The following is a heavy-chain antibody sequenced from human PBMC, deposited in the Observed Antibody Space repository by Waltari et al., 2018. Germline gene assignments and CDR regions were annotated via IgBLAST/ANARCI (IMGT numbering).Heavy chain of an antibody. CDR3: ARGGYSSGWYGDGMDV. CDR2: ICYVGSCK. J-gene: IGHJ6*02. Sequence: QVQLVESGGGVVQPGRSLRLSCAASGFTFSSYGMHWVRQAPGQGLEWVAVICYVGSCKYYADSGKGRFTIARDNSKNTLYLQMNGLRAEDTAGYYGARGGYSSGWYGDGMDVWGQGTTVTVSS. V-gene: IGHV3-33*01. D-gene: IGHD6-19*01. CDR1: GFTFSSYG.